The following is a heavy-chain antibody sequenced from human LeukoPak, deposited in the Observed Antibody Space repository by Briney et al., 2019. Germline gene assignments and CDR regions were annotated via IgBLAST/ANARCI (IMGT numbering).Heavy chain of an antibody. CDR3: AAERYTDGCCWFDP. V-gene: IGHV1-58*01. D-gene: IGHD1-1*01. Sequence: SVKVSCKTSGFPFSSYTVQGVRQAGGQRLEWLGWIGLCSCDKKYAQRVQERLTISRDMSTSTVYMELSSLRSEDTAVYYCAAERYTDGCCWFDPWGQGTLVTVSS. CDR2: IGLCSCDK. CDR1: GFPFSSYT. J-gene: IGHJ5*02.